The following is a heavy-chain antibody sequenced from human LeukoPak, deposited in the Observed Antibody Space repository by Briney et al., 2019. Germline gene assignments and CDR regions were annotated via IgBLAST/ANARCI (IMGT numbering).Heavy chain of an antibody. CDR1: GYTFTSYA. J-gene: IGHJ6*02. V-gene: IGHV1-3*01. CDR2: INAANGNT. D-gene: IGHD6-13*01. Sequence: ASVKVSCKASGYTFTSYAMHWVRQAPGQRLEWMGWINAANGNTKYSQKFQGRVTMTRDTSTSTVYMELSSLRSEDTAVYYCARDRKSKYSSSWYEYYYYYYGMDVRGQGTTVTVSS. CDR3: ARDRKSKYSSSWYEYYYYYYGMDV.